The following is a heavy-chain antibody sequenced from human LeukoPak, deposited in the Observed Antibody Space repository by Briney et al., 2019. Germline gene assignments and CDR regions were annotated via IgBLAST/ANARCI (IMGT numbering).Heavy chain of an antibody. CDR2: ISSSSSYI. D-gene: IGHD1-1*01. CDR3: ARGKYPDNDDYMDV. J-gene: IGHJ6*03. CDR1: GFTFSSYS. V-gene: IGHV3-21*04. Sequence: GGSLRLSCAASGFTFSSYSMNWVRQAPGMGLEWVSSISSSSSYIYYADSVKGRFTISRDNAKNSLYLQMNSLRVEDTALYYCARGKYPDNDDYMDVWGKGTTVTVSS.